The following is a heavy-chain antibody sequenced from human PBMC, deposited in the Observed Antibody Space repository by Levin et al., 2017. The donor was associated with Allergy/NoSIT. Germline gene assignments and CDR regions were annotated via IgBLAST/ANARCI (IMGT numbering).Heavy chain of an antibody. D-gene: IGHD2-2*01. J-gene: IGHJ6*02. V-gene: IGHV1-2*02. Sequence: GASVKVSCKASGYTFTGYYMHWVRQAPGQGLEWMGWINPNSGGTNYAQKFQGRVTMTRDTSISTAYMELSRLRSDDTAVYYCARGVRGCSSTSCYQVGRLDGWGQGTTVTVSS. CDR3: ARGVRGCSSTSCYQVGRLDG. CDR2: INPNSGGT. CDR1: GYTFTGYY.